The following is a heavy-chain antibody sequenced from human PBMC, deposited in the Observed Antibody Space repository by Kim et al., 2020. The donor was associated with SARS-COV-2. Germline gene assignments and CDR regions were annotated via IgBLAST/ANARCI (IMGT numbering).Heavy chain of an antibody. Sequence: NNSPSFQGHVTISADKSISTAYLKWSSLKASDTAMYYCARLEDEQLALIDYWGQGTLVTVSS. CDR3: ARLEDEQLALIDY. D-gene: IGHD6-13*01. J-gene: IGHJ4*02. V-gene: IGHV5-10-1*01.